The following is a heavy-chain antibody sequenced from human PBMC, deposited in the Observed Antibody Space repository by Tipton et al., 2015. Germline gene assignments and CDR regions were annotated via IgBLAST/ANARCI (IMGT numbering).Heavy chain of an antibody. D-gene: IGHD5-18*01. CDR3: AREGYNYGYTY. Sequence: TLSLTCIVSGDSISHYYWSWIRQPPGKGLEWIGYIYYSGSTNYNPSLKSRVTISVDTSKNQFSLNLSSVTAADTAVYYCAREGYNYGYTYWGQGTLVTVSS. CDR2: IYYSGST. V-gene: IGHV4-59*01. J-gene: IGHJ4*02. CDR1: GDSISHYY.